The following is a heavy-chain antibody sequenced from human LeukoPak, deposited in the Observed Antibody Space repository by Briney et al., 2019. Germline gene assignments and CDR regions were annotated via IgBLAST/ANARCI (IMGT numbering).Heavy chain of an antibody. CDR1: GYTFTGYY. Sequence: ASVKVSCKASGYTFTGYYMHWVRQAPGQGLEWMGWINPNSGGTNYAQKFQGRATMTRDTSISTAYMELSRLRSDDTAVYYCARDSSSWSKGTFDYWGQGTLVTVSS. V-gene: IGHV1-2*02. J-gene: IGHJ4*02. CDR2: INPNSGGT. D-gene: IGHD6-13*01. CDR3: ARDSSSWSKGTFDY.